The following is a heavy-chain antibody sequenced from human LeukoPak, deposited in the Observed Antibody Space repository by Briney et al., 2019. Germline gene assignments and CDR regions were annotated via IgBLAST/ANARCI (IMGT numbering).Heavy chain of an antibody. CDR3: ARTEESGYSYRYFGYYYYMDV. V-gene: IGHV4-34*12. J-gene: IGHJ6*03. D-gene: IGHD5-18*01. CDR2: IIDTGST. Sequence: SETLSLTCVVYGESFSGYYWTWIRQPPGKGLEWIGEIIDTGSTKYNSSLKSRVTISVDTSKNQFSLKLSSVPAADTAVYYCARTEESGYSYRYFGYYYYMDVWGKGTTVTISS. CDR1: GESFSGYY.